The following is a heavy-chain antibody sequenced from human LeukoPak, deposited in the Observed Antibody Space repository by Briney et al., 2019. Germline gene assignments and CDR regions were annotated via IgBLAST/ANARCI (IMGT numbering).Heavy chain of an antibody. CDR3: ARSRDYYGSGSSPPDY. CDR2: ISAYNGNT. V-gene: IGHV1-18*04. D-gene: IGHD3-10*01. J-gene: IGHJ4*02. CDR1: GYTFTSYG. Sequence: ASVKVSCKASGYTFTSYGISWVRQVPGRGLEWMGWISAYNGNTNYAQKLQGRVTMTTDTSTSTAYMELRSLRSDDTAVYYCARSRDYYGSGSSPPDYWGQGTLVTVSS.